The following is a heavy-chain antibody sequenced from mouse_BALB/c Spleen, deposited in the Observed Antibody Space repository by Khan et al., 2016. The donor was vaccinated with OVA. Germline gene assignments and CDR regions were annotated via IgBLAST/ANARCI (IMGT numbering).Heavy chain of an antibody. D-gene: IGHD1-2*01. V-gene: IGHV1S137*01. CDR1: GYTFTDYA. Sequence: QVQLKQSGPELVRPGVSVKISCKGSGYTFTDYAMHWVKQSHAKSLEWIGVISTYSGNTNYNQKFKGKATMTVEKSSSTAYMELARLTSEDSAIYYCARGRFGHYDGFAYWGQGTLVTVSA. CDR3: ARGRFGHYDGFAY. J-gene: IGHJ3*01. CDR2: ISTYSGNT.